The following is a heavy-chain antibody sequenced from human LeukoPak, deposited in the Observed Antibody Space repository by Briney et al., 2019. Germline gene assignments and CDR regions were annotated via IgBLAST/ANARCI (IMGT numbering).Heavy chain of an antibody. D-gene: IGHD2-2*01. CDR1: GFTFSNFW. CDR3: GRLGSTSPGNWYKLFDQ. CDR2: IKQDETEK. J-gene: IGHJ4*02. Sequence: GASLRLSCTASGFTFSNFWRGWVRQAPGQGPECVPNIKQDETEKLYLASVKRRFTISSHNPKNPLYLQMNSVRVEDTALYYCGRLGSTSPGNWYKLFDQWGQGTLVTVSS. V-gene: IGHV3-7*03.